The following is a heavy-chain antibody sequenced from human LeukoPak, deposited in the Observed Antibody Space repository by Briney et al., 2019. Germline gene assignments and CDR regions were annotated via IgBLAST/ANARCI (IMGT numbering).Heavy chain of an antibody. Sequence: ASVKVSCKASGYTFTSYGISWVRQAPGQGLEWMGGIIPMFGTANYAQKFQGSVTITTDGSATTAYMELSSLRSEDTAVYYCATTVTNYSYYYYMDVWGKGTTVTVSS. CDR1: GYTFTSYG. CDR2: IIPMFGTA. V-gene: IGHV1-69*05. J-gene: IGHJ6*03. CDR3: ATTVTNYSYYYYMDV. D-gene: IGHD4-11*01.